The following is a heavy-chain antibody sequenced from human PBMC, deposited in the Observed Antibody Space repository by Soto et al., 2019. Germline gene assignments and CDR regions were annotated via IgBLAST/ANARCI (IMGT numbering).Heavy chain of an antibody. CDR1: GGSISSYY. J-gene: IGHJ5*02. V-gene: IGHV4-59*01. D-gene: IGHD4-4*01. Sequence: SETLSLTCTVSGGSISSYYWSWIRQPPGKGLEWIGYIYYSGSTNYSPSLKSRVTISVDTSKNQFSLKLSSVTAADTAVYYCAREVTEEEYNWFDPWGQGTLVTVSS. CDR2: IYYSGST. CDR3: AREVTEEEYNWFDP.